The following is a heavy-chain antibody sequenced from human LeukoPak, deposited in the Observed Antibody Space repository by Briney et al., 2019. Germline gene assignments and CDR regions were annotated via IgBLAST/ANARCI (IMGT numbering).Heavy chain of an antibody. J-gene: IGHJ4*02. Sequence: GGSLRLSCAASGFTVSSNYMSWVRQAPGKGLEWVSVIYSGGSTYYADSVKGRFTISRDNAKNSLYLQMNSLRAEDTAVYYCARDVTGSGYLDYWGQGTLVTVSS. CDR1: GFTVSSNY. V-gene: IGHV3-66*01. CDR2: IYSGGST. CDR3: ARDVTGSGYLDY. D-gene: IGHD6-19*01.